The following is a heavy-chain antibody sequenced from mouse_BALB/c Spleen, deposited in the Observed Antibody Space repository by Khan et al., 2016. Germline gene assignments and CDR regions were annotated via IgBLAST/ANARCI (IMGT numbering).Heavy chain of an antibody. CDR1: GYSITRGYT. V-gene: IGHV3-1*02. D-gene: IGHD2-14*01. Sequence: EVQLQESGPDLVKPSQSLSLTCTVAGYSITRGYTWHWIRQFPGNGLEWMGYIHYSGTTDYNPSLKSRISITRDTSKNRFFLQLNSVTTDDTATYSSATSDYRYDYAMDYWGQGTAVTVSS. CDR2: IHYSGTT. J-gene: IGHJ4*01. CDR3: ATSDYRYDYAMDY.